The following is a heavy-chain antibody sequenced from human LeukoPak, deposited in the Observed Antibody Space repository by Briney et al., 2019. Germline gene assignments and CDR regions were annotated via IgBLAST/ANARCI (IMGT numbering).Heavy chain of an antibody. J-gene: IGHJ3*02. D-gene: IGHD6-19*01. Sequence: GGSLRLSCAASGFTFSSYGMHWVRQAPGKGLEWVAVIWYDGSNKYYADSVKGRFTISRDNSKNTLYLQMNSLRAEDTALYYCARVSSGWYGAFDIWGQGTMVTVSA. CDR2: IWYDGSNK. CDR3: ARVSSGWYGAFDI. CDR1: GFTFSSYG. V-gene: IGHV3-33*01.